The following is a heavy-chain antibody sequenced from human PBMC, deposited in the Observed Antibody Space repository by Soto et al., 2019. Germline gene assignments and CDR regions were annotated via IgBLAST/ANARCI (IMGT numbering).Heavy chain of an antibody. CDR3: ERRQTYSYDSSSYDDYYSGMDV. V-gene: IGHV5-51*01. J-gene: IGHJ6*02. D-gene: IGHD3-22*01. Sequence: GESLKISCKGSGYSFTSYWIGWVRQMPGKGLEWMGIIYPGDSDTRYSPSFQGQVTISADKSISTAYLQWSSLKASDTAMYYCERRQTYSYDSSSYDDYYSGMDVWGQGTTVTVSS. CDR2: IYPGDSDT. CDR1: GYSFTSYW.